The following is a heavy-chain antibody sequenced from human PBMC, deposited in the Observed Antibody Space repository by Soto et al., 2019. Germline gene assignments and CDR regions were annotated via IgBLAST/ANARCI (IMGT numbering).Heavy chain of an antibody. D-gene: IGHD6-25*01. V-gene: IGHV3-7*02. CDR1: GFTFSSRW. J-gene: IGHJ4*02. Sequence: EVRLVESGGGLVQPGGSLRLSCEASGFTFSSRWMTWVRQGPGKGLEWVANIHADKNAKDYVDSVKGRFTISRDNAKNSLYLQMNSLRDEDTAVYYCATHDGPAAAGLVLDFWGQGALVIVSS. CDR2: IHADKNAK. CDR3: ATHDGPAAAGLVLDF.